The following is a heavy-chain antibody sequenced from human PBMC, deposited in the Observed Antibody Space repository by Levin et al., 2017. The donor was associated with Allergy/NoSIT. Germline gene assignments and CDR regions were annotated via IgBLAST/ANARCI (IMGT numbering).Heavy chain of an antibody. J-gene: IGHJ4*02. CDR1: GYSFTSYW. CDR2: IYPGDSDT. V-gene: IGHV5-51*01. CDR3: ARLPFSSASTFDY. D-gene: IGHD6-6*01. Sequence: PGGSLRLSCKGSGYSFTSYWIGWVRQMPGKGLEWMGIIYPGDSDTKYSPSFQGQVTISADKSISTAYLQWSSLKASDTAMYYCARLPFSSASTFDYWGQGTLVTVSS.